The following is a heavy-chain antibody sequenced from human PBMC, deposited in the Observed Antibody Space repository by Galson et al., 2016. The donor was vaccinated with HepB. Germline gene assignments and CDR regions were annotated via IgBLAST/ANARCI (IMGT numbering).Heavy chain of an antibody. Sequence: SVKVSCKASGYNFLGYGISWVRQAPGQGLEWMGGIIPIFRTTDYAQKFRGRVTITADTSTSTAYMELRSLRSEDTAMYYCAREGAYYGSGSYYNPGEYWGQGTLVTVSS. J-gene: IGHJ4*02. V-gene: IGHV1-69*06. CDR1: GYNFLGYG. D-gene: IGHD3-10*01. CDR3: AREGAYYGSGSYYNPGEY. CDR2: IIPIFRTT.